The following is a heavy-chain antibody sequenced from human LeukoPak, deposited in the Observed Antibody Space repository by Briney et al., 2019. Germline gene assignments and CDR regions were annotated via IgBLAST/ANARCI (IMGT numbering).Heavy chain of an antibody. J-gene: IGHJ4*02. CDR3: ARDLYYSDSSGYYFFRVWYYFDY. CDR2: ISAQHGQT. V-gene: IGHV1-18*01. D-gene: IGHD3-22*01. CDR1: GYSENFYG. Sequence: ASVKVSCKTSGYSENFYGITWVRQVAGQGLEWMGRISAQHGQTEYAPNSQDRVTMTTDTYTNTAYMELRSLRSDDTAVYYCARDLYYSDSSGYYFFRVWYYFDYWGQGTLVTVSS.